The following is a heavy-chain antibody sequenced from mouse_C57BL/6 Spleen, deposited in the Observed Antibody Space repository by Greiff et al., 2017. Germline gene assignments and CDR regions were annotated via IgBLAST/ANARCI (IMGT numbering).Heavy chain of an antibody. V-gene: IGHV5-17*01. J-gene: IGHJ2*01. D-gene: IGHD1-1*01. CDR2: ISSGSSTI. CDR3: AKTTVVAPCDY. CDR1: GFTFSDYG. Sequence: VKLQESGGGLVKPGGSLKLSCAASGFTFSDYGMHWVRQAPEKGLEWVAYISSGSSTIYYADTVKGRFTISRDNAKNTLFLQMTSLRSEDTAMYYCAKTTVVAPCDYWGQGTTLAVSS.